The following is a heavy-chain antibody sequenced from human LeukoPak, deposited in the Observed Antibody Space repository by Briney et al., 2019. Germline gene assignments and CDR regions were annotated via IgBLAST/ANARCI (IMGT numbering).Heavy chain of an antibody. CDR2: INPSTGRT. D-gene: IGHD1-26*01. J-gene: IGHJ4*02. V-gene: IGHV1-46*01. CDR1: GYTFSSYY. Sequence: ASVKVSCKASGYTFSSYYMHWVRQAPGRGLEWMGIINPSTGRTSYAQKFQGRVTMTRDTSTSTVYMEVSSLRSEDTAVYYCARDDGGSYLRYFDYWGQGTLVTVSS. CDR3: ARDDGGSYLRYFDY.